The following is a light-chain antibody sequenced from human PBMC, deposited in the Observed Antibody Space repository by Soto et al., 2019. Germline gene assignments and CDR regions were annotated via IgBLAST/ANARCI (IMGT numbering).Light chain of an antibody. Sequence: EIVLTQSPGTLSLSPGERAALSCRASQSVSSRYLAWYQQKPGQAPRLLIYGASSRATGIPDRFSGSGSETDFTLTISRLEPEDFAVYYCQQFDTSLSVTFGGGTKVEIK. CDR2: GAS. V-gene: IGKV3-20*01. CDR3: QQFDTSLSVT. CDR1: QSVSSRY. J-gene: IGKJ4*01.